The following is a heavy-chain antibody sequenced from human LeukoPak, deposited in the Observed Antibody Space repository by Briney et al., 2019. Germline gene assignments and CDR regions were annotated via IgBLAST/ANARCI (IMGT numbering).Heavy chain of an antibody. CDR3: ARSSYHSSWTINNFYRYMDA. D-gene: IGHD3-22*01. CDR2: IREDGSEK. Sequence: GGSVRLSCPSSGFTFINYRMTWVRQVAGKELEGVANIREDGSEKYYVDFVRGRFLISRDNAKNSVDLQMNSLRTEDTAVYYCARSSYHSSWTINNFYRYMDAWGTGNTVTVSS. CDR1: GFTFINYR. J-gene: IGHJ6*03. V-gene: IGHV3-7*01.